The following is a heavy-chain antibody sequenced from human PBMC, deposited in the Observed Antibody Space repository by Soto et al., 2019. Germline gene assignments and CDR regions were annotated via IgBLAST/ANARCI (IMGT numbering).Heavy chain of an antibody. CDR2: IYHSGST. D-gene: IGHD3-22*01. CDR3: ARGDYYDSSGYHNAFDI. CDR1: GGSISSGGYS. V-gene: IGHV4-30-2*01. Sequence: SETLSLTCAVSGGSISSGGYSLSWIRQPPGKGLEWIGYIYHSGSTYYNPSLKSRVTISVDRSKNQFSLKLSSVTAADTAVYYCARGDYYDSSGYHNAFDIWGQGTMVTVSS. J-gene: IGHJ3*02.